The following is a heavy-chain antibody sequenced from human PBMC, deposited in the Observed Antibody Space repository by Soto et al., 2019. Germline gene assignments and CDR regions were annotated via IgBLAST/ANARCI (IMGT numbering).Heavy chain of an antibody. CDR3: AREGSGYNL. V-gene: IGHV1-69*13. D-gene: IGHD5-12*01. CDR2: IIPVFGRP. CDR1: GGSFSRFG. Sequence: GAAVKVSCKACGGSFSRFGISWVRQAPGQGLEWMGGIIPVFGRPNYAQRFRGRLTITADESTNTVYLELIDLRSEDTAVYYCAREGSGYNLWGQGTQVTVSS. J-gene: IGHJ1*01.